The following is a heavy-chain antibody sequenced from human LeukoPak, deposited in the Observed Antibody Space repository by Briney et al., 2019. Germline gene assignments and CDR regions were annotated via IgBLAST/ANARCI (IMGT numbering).Heavy chain of an antibody. J-gene: IGHJ4*02. CDR3: ARDKGGLYYYDSSGYYPSHFDY. CDR1: GYTFTGYY. D-gene: IGHD3-22*01. Sequence: ASVKVSCKASGYTFTGYYMHWVRQAPGQGLEWMGWINPNSGATNYAQKFQGRVTMTRDTSISTAYMELSRLRSDDTAVYYCARDKGGLYYYDSSGYYPSHFDYWGQGTLVTVSS. V-gene: IGHV1-2*02. CDR2: INPNSGAT.